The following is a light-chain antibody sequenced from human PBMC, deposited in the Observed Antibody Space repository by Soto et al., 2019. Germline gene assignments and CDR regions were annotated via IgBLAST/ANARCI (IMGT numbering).Light chain of an antibody. CDR3: QQYGGSPLT. CDR2: AAS. CDR1: QSVSSNY. J-gene: IGKJ4*01. V-gene: IGKV3-20*01. Sequence: EIVLTQSPGTLSLSPGERATLSCRASQSVSSNYLGWYQQKPGQAPRLLIYAASSRATGIPDRFSGSGSGTDFTLTISRLEPEDFAVYYCQQYGGSPLTFGGGTKVDIK.